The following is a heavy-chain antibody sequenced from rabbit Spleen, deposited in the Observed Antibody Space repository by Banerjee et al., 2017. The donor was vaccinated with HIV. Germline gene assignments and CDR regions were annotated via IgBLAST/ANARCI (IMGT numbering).Heavy chain of an antibody. CDR3: ARDGDARSRYYFDL. V-gene: IGHV1S40*01. Sequence: QSLEESGGDLVKPGASLTLTCTASGFSFSGNYWICWVRQAPGKGLEWIACIAAGSSGNTYYASWAKGRFTISTTSSTAVTLQMTSLTAADTATYFCARDGDARSRYYFDLWGQGTLVTVS. J-gene: IGHJ4*01. CDR2: IAAGSSGNT. CDR1: GFSFSGNYW. D-gene: IGHD8-1*01.